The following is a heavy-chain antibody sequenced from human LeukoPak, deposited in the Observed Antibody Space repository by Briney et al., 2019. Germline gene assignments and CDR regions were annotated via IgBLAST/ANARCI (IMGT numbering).Heavy chain of an antibody. J-gene: IGHJ6*03. V-gene: IGHV3-20*04. CDR3: AREGLDYDFWSGPRDYYYYYYMDV. CDR2: INWNGGST. D-gene: IGHD3-3*01. CDR1: GFTFTSYA. Sequence: PGGSLRLSCAASGFTFTSYAMSWVRQAPGKGLEWVSGINWNGGSTGYADSVKGRFTISRDNAKNSLYLQMNSLRAEDTALYYCAREGLDYDFWSGPRDYYYYYYMDVWGKGTTVTVSS.